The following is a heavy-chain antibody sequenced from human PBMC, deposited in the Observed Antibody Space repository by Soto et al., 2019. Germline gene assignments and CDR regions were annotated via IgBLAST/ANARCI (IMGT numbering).Heavy chain of an antibody. CDR2: NQPGDSDN. D-gene: IGHD1-1*01. Sequence: PGESPKTPFNGSGYSFTSYWSGWVRQMPAKGLDWMGVNQPGDSDNRFSPSFPGQVTISADRSISTAYLQWSSLRLPDNAVYYCERFSENWKFAEGYQQFDYWGQGTLVTVSS. CDR1: GYSFTSYW. CDR3: ERFSENWKFAEGYQQFDY. J-gene: IGHJ4*02. V-gene: IGHV5-51*01.